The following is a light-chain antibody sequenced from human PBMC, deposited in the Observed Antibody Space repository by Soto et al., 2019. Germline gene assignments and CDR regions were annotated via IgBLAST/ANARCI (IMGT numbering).Light chain of an antibody. CDR2: KAS. Sequence: DIPMTQSPSTLPASVGDRVTITCRASQSISNWLAWYQQKPGKAPKLLIYKASSLESGVPSRFSGSGSGTEFTLTISSLQPDDFATYYCQQYNPYSPYTFGQGTKVEIK. CDR3: QQYNPYSPYT. J-gene: IGKJ2*01. V-gene: IGKV1-5*03. CDR1: QSISNW.